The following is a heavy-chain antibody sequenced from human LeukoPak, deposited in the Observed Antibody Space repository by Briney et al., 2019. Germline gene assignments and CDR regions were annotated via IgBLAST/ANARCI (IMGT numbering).Heavy chain of an antibody. Sequence: GESLKISCKGSGYSFTSYWIAWVRQMLGKGLEWMGIIFPADSDTRYSPSFQGQVTISADKSISTAYLQWSSLKASDTAMYYCARRVSLNGMDVWGQGTTVTVSS. D-gene: IGHD5/OR15-5a*01. V-gene: IGHV5-51*01. CDR2: IFPADSDT. CDR1: GYSFTSYW. CDR3: ARRVSLNGMDV. J-gene: IGHJ6*02.